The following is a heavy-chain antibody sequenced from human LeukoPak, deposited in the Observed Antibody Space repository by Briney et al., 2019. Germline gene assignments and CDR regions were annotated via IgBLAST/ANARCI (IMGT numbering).Heavy chain of an antibody. V-gene: IGHV3-23*01. CDR3: AKDRPIFGVVPWYFDY. CDR1: GFTFSSYA. D-gene: IGHD3-3*01. Sequence: PGGSLRLSRAASGFTFSSYAMSWVRQAPGKGLEWVSAISGSGGSTYYADSVKGRFTISRDNSKNTLYLQMNSLRAEDTAVYYCAKDRPIFGVVPWYFDYWGQGTLVTVSS. J-gene: IGHJ4*02. CDR2: ISGSGGST.